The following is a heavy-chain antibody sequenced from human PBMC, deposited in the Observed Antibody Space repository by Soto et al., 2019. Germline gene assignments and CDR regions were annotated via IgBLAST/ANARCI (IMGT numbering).Heavy chain of an antibody. D-gene: IGHD4-4*01. V-gene: IGHV3-23*01. CDR3: AKDLIDYSNSYVDY. Sequence: EVQLLESGGGLVQPGGSLRLSCATSGFSFSNYAMSWVRQAPGKGLEWVAAITRVGYTYYVDSLKGRFTISRDNSKNTLYLQMNSLRAEDTAVYYCAKDLIDYSNSYVDYWGQGTLVTVSS. J-gene: IGHJ4*02. CDR1: GFSFSNYA. CDR2: ITRVGYT.